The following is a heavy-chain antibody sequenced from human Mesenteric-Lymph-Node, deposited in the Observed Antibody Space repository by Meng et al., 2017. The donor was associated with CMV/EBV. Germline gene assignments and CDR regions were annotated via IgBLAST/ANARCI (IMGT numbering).Heavy chain of an antibody. Sequence: ASVKVSCKASGYTFTSYYMHWVRQAPGQGLEWMGWINPNSGGTNYAQKFQGRVTMTRDTSISTAYMELSRLRSDDTAVYYCAREPKGMRYYYYGMDVWGQGTTVTVSS. V-gene: IGHV1-2*02. J-gene: IGHJ6*02. CDR1: GYTFTSYY. CDR2: INPNSGGT. CDR3: AREPKGMRYYYYGMDV.